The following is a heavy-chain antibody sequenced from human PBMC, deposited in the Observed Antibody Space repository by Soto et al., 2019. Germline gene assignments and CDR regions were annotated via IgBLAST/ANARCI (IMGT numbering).Heavy chain of an antibody. J-gene: IGHJ5*02. D-gene: IGHD2-15*01. V-gene: IGHV4-39*01. Sequence: QLQLQESGPGLVKPSETLSLTCTVSGGSISSSSYYWGWIRQPPGKGLEWIGSIYYSGSTYYNPSLKSRVTISVDTSKNQFSLKLSSVTAADTAVYYCARSKRYCSGGSCYNYNWFDPWGQGTLVTVSS. CDR3: ARSKRYCSGGSCYNYNWFDP. CDR1: GGSISSSSYY. CDR2: IYYSGST.